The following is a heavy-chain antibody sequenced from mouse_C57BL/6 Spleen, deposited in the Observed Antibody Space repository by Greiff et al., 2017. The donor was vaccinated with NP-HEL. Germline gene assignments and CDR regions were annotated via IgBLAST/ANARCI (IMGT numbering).Heavy chain of an antibody. CDR3: ARSIYYYGSSYDWYFDV. CDR2: INPYNGDT. J-gene: IGHJ1*03. V-gene: IGHV1-20*01. D-gene: IGHD1-1*01. CDR1: GYSFTGYF. Sequence: DVKLQESGPELVKPGDSVKISCKASGYSFTGYFMNWVMQSHGKSLEWIGRINPYNGDTFYNQKFKGKATLTVDKSSSTAHMELRSLTSEDSAVYYCARSIYYYGSSYDWYFDVWGTGTTVTVSS.